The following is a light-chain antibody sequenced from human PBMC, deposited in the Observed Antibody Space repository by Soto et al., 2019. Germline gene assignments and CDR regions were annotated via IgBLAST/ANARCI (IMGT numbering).Light chain of an antibody. J-gene: IGLJ2*01. Sequence: QTVLTQPPSASGTPGQRVTISCSGSSSNIGSYTVNWYQQLPGTAPKLLIYSNNQRPSGVPDRFSGSKSDTSVSLAISGLQSEDEADYYCAAWYDSLNGVVFGGGTKLTVL. CDR1: SSNIGSYT. CDR3: AAWYDSLNGVV. CDR2: SNN. V-gene: IGLV1-44*01.